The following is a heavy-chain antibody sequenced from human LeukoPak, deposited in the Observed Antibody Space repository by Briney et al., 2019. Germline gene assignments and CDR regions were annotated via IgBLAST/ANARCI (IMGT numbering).Heavy chain of an antibody. CDR2: INHSGST. CDR3: ARVGGIQLWTRVSKTNWFDP. Sequence: SETLSLTCAVYGGSFSGYYWSWIRQPPGKGLEWIGEINHSGSTNYNPSLKSRVTISVDTSKNQFSLKLSSVTAADTAVYYCARVGGIQLWTRVSKTNWFDPWGQGTLVTVSS. V-gene: IGHV4-34*01. D-gene: IGHD5-18*01. J-gene: IGHJ5*02. CDR1: GGSFSGYY.